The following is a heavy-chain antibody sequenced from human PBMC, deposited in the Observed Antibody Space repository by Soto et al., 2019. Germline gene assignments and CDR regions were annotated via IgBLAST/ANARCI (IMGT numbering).Heavy chain of an antibody. J-gene: IGHJ5*02. CDR3: ARDRQSGWFDP. Sequence: GSLRLSCAASGFTFSSYAMHWVRQAPGKGLEWVAVISYDGSNKYYADSVKGRFTISRDNSKNTLYLQMNSLRAEDTAVYYCARDRQSGWFDPWGQGTLVTVSS. CDR1: GFTFSSYA. CDR2: ISYDGSNK. V-gene: IGHV3-30-3*01.